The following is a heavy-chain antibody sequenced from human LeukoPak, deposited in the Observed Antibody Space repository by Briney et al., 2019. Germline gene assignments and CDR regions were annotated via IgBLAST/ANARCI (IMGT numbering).Heavy chain of an antibody. V-gene: IGHV4-31*03. D-gene: IGHD3-22*01. CDR3: AREVTYYYDSSGHQYGGNWFDP. J-gene: IGHJ5*02. Sequence: SQTLSLTCTVSGGSIRSGGYSWSWIRQHPGKGLEWIGYIAYGGTTLYNPSLKSRVTISVDTSKNLLSLNLTSVTAADTAVYYCAREVTYYYDSSGHQYGGNWFDPWGQGTLVTVSS. CDR1: GGSIRSGGYS. CDR2: IAYGGTT.